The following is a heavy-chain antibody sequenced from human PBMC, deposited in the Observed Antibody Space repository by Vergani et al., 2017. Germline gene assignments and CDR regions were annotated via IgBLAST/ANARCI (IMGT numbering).Heavy chain of an antibody. V-gene: IGHV5-51*03. J-gene: IGHJ5*02. CDR1: GYSFTSYW. Sequence: EVQLVQSGAEVKKPGESLKISCKGSGYSFTSYWIGWVRQMPGKGLEWMGIIYPGDSDTRYSPSFQGQVTISADKSISTAYLQWSSLKASDTAMYYCARTIAAAGHSFNWFDPGSQGSLVTVSS. CDR3: ARTIAAAGHSFNWFDP. CDR2: IYPGDSDT. D-gene: IGHD6-13*01.